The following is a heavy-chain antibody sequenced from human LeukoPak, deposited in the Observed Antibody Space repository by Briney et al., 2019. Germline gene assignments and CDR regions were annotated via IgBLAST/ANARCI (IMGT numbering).Heavy chain of an antibody. Sequence: GSLRLSCAASGFTVSSNYMGWVRQAPGKGLEWVSVIYSGGSTYYADSVKGRFTISRDNSKNTLYLQMNSLRAEDTAVYYCASYGDYEYYYYYGMDVWGQGTTVTVSS. V-gene: IGHV3-66*01. CDR1: GFTVSSNY. CDR2: IYSGGST. D-gene: IGHD4-17*01. J-gene: IGHJ6*02. CDR3: ASYGDYEYYYYYGMDV.